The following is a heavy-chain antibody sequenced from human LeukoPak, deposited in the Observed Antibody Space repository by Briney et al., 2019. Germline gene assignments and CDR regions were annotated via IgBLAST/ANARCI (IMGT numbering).Heavy chain of an antibody. D-gene: IGHD2-15*01. CDR3: AVVVVAASSVSDY. CDR2: ISGSGGST. V-gene: IGHV3-23*01. J-gene: IGHJ4*02. Sequence: GGSLRLSCAASGFTFSSYAMSWVRQAPGKGLEWVSAISGSGGSTYYADSAKGRFTISRDNSKNTLYLQMNSLRAEDTAVYYCAVVVVAASSVSDYWGQGTLVTVSS. CDR1: GFTFSSYA.